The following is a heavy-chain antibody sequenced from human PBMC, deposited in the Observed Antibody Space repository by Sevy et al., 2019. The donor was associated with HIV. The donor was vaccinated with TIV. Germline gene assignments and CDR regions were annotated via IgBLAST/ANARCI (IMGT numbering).Heavy chain of an antibody. V-gene: IGHV3-23*01. CDR3: AREGCTKPHDY. CDR1: GFTFNIYS. D-gene: IGHD2-8*01. J-gene: IGHJ4*02. Sequence: GGSLRLSCAASGFTFNIYSLSWVRQTPGKGLEWVATLSFGCGKINHADSVKGRFTMSRDDSKNAVYLQMNNLRVEDTAIYYCAREGCTKPHDYWGQGTLVTVSS. CDR2: LSFGCGKI.